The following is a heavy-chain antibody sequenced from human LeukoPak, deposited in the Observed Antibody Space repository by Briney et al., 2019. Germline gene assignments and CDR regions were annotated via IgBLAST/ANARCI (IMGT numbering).Heavy chain of an antibody. D-gene: IGHD2-2*01. V-gene: IGHV3-23*01. Sequence: GASLRLSCEASGFTFSSYAMSWVRQAPGKGLEWVSGISGSGGITKYVDSVKGRSTISRDNSKNTLYLQMNSLRAEDTAVYYCAKVVGYCGSPSCSVDPWGQGTLVTVSS. CDR2: ISGSGGIT. CDR1: GFTFSSYA. J-gene: IGHJ5*02. CDR3: AKVVGYCGSPSCSVDP.